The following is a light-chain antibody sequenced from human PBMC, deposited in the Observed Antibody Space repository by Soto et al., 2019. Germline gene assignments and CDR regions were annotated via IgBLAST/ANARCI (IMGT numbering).Light chain of an antibody. Sequence: EIVLTQSPGTLSLSPGERATLSCRASQSITSNYLAWYQQKPGQAPRLLIYLASNGAAGIPDRFSGSGSGADFTLTINRLEPEDFAVYHCQQYGSSPWTFGQGTKVDI. CDR1: QSITSNY. CDR2: LAS. J-gene: IGKJ1*01. CDR3: QQYGSSPWT. V-gene: IGKV3-20*01.